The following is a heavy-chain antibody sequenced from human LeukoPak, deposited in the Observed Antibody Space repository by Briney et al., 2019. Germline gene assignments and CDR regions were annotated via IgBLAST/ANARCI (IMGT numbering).Heavy chain of an antibody. J-gene: IGHJ4*02. CDR3: ARGGTLRYFDWLPTDY. CDR1: GGSISSYY. CDR2: IYYSGST. D-gene: IGHD3-9*01. Sequence: SETLSLTCTVSGGSISSYYWSWIRQPPGKGLEWIGYIYYSGSTNYNPSLKSRVTISVDTCKNQFSLKLSSVTAADTAVYYCARGGTLRYFDWLPTDYWGQGTLVTVSS. V-gene: IGHV4-59*01.